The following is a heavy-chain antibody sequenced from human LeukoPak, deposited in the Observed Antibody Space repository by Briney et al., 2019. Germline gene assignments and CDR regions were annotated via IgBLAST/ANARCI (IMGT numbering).Heavy chain of an antibody. CDR1: GFTYSIYA. J-gene: IGHJ3*02. CDR2: ISGSGGST. CDR3: AKDGGEWELPLGT. D-gene: IGHD1-26*01. Sequence: GASLRLSCAAPGFTYSIYAMSWVRQAPGKELEWVSAISGSGGSTYYADCVKGRFTISRDNSKNTLYLQMISLRAEDTAVYYCAKDGGEWELPLGTWGQGTMVTVSS. V-gene: IGHV3-23*01.